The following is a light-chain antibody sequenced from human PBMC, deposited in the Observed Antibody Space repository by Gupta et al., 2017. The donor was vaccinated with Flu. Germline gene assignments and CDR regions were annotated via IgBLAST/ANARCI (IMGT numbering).Light chain of an antibody. V-gene: IGLV1-47*01. CDR1: HSNLGSNY. CDR2: KNN. J-gene: IGLJ3*02. CDR3: AAWDDTLSGWV. Sequence: QSVLTQPPSASGAPGQTISISCSGRHSNLGSNYVHWYQQLPGAAPRLLIYKNNPRPSGVPDRFSGSKSGTSASLAISALRSEDEADYHCAAWDDTLSGWVFGGGTKLTVL.